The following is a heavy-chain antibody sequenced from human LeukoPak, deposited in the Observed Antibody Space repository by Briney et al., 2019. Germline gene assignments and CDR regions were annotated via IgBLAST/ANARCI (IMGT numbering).Heavy chain of an antibody. V-gene: IGHV3-33*01. CDR1: GFTFSSCG. CDR2: IWYDGSNK. Sequence: GGSLRLSCAASGFTFSSCGMHWVRQAPGKGLEWVAVIWYDGSNKYYADSVKGRFTISRDNSKNTLYLQMNSLRAEDTAVYYCARPLSNGYFHDSGGYYPYAMDVWGQGTTVTVSS. CDR3: ARPLSNGYFHDSGGYYPYAMDV. J-gene: IGHJ6*02. D-gene: IGHD3-22*01.